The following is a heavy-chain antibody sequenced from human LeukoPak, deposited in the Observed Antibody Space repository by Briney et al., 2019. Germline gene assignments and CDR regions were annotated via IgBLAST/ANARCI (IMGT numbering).Heavy chain of an antibody. Sequence: SGGSLRLSCAASGFTFSSYSMNWVRQAPGKGLEWISYISSGSGTIYDADSVKGRFTISRDNAKNSLYLQMNSLRDEDTAVYYCAQQVGYCSSGSCYFTYWGQGTLVTASS. CDR3: AQQVGYCSSGSCYFTY. D-gene: IGHD2-15*01. CDR2: ISSGSGTI. V-gene: IGHV3-48*02. CDR1: GFTFSSYS. J-gene: IGHJ1*01.